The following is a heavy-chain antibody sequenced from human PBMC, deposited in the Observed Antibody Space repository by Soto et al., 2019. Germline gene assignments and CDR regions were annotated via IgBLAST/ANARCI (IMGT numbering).Heavy chain of an antibody. Sequence: PSETLSLTCTVSGGSISSGDFYWSWIRQPPGKGLELIGNIYYSGSTYYNPSLKSRVTISVDTSKNQFSLKLSSVTAADTAVYYCARAIVVVPGSGWDYFDYWGQGTLVTVSS. V-gene: IGHV4-30-4*01. D-gene: IGHD2-2*01. CDR3: ARAIVVVPGSGWDYFDY. J-gene: IGHJ4*02. CDR2: IYYSGST. CDR1: GGSISSGDFY.